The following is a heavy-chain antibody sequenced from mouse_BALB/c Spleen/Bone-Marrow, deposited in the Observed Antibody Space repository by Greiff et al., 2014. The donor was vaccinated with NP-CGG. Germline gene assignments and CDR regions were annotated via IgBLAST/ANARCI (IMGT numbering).Heavy chain of an antibody. J-gene: IGHJ1*01. CDR2: ISYSGST. V-gene: IGHV3-2*02. D-gene: IGHD2-4*01. CDR1: GYSITSDYA. Sequence: ESGPGLAKPSQSLSLTCTVTGYSITSDYAWNWIRQFPGNKLEWMGYISYSGSTSYNPSLKSRISITRDTSKNQFFLQLNSVTTEDTATYYCARDDYGVWGAGTTVTVSS. CDR3: ARDDYGV.